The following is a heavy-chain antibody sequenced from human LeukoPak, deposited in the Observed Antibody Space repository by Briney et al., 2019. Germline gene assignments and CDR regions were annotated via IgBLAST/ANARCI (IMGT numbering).Heavy chain of an antibody. V-gene: IGHV4-59*01. CDR2: IYYSGST. D-gene: IGHD5-12*01. J-gene: IGHJ4*02. CDR1: GGSISSYY. Sequence: SETLSLTCTVSGGSISSYYWSWIRQPPGKGLEWIGYIYYSGSTNYNPSLKSRVTISVDTSKNQFSLKLSSVTAADTAVYYCARGSRGYSGYAERWGQGTLMTVSS. CDR3: ARGSRGYSGYAER.